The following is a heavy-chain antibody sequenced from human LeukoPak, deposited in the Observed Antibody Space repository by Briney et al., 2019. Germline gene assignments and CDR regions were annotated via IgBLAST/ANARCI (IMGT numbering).Heavy chain of an antibody. CDR2: IYYSGST. J-gene: IGHJ3*02. CDR1: GGSISSSSYY. CDR3: ARTKPTPGIVGATPRRDAFDI. D-gene: IGHD1-26*01. V-gene: IGHV4-39*01. Sequence: SETLSLTCTVSGGSISSSSYYWGWIRQPPGKGLEWIGSIYYSGSTYYNPSLKSRVTISVDTSKNQFSLKLSSVTAADTAVYYCARTKPTPGIVGATPRRDAFDIWGQGTMVTVSS.